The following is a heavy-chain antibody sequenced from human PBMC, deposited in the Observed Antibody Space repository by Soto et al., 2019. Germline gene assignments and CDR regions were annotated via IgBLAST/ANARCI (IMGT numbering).Heavy chain of an antibody. CDR1: GFTFSSYA. Sequence: GGSLRLSCAAPGFTFSSYAMYWVRQAPGKGLEWVTVISYDGSNKYYADSVKGRFTISRDNSKNTLYLQMNSLRDEDTAVYYCARDLIPHQYYYYAMDVWGQGTTVTVSS. J-gene: IGHJ6*02. V-gene: IGHV3-30-3*01. CDR2: ISYDGSNK. CDR3: ARDLIPHQYYYYAMDV.